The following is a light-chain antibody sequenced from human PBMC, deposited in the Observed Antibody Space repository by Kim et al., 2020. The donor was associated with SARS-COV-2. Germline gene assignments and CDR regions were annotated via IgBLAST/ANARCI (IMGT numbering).Light chain of an antibody. V-gene: IGKV1-5*01. CDR3: QQYSTYSLT. J-gene: IGKJ4*01. CDR1: QSIASW. Sequence: ASVGDKITITCRARQSIASWLAWYQQKAGSPPKLIIYDASHLESGVPSRFSGSGSETEFTLTITSLQPDDFATYYCQQYSTYSLTFGGGTKVDIK. CDR2: DAS.